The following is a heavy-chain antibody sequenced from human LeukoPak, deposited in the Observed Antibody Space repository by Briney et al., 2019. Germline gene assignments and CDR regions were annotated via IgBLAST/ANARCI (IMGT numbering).Heavy chain of an antibody. V-gene: IGHV1-8*01. Sequence: ASVKVSCKASGYTFTSYDINWVRQATGQGLEWMGWMNPNSGNTGYAQKFQGRVTMTRNTSISTAYMELSSLRSEDTAVYYCVLGDILTGDDALDIWGQGTMVTVSS. CDR2: MNPNSGNT. D-gene: IGHD3-9*01. CDR3: VLGDILTGDDALDI. J-gene: IGHJ3*02. CDR1: GYTFTSYD.